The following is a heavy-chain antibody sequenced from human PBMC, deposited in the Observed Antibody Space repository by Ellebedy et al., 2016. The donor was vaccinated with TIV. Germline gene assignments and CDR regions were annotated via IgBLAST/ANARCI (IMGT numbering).Heavy chain of an antibody. V-gene: IGHV3-11*06. CDR3: AMSWSSGYAFDN. J-gene: IGHJ4*02. D-gene: IGHD3-22*01. Sequence: PGGSLRLSCVASGFTFTDYYMNWIRQAPGKGLEWVSYISPRSTYTIYSDSVKGRFTISRDNAKNSLYLEMHSLTDGDTAVYYCAMSWSSGYAFDNWGQGTLVTVSS. CDR2: ISPRSTYT. CDR1: GFTFTDYY.